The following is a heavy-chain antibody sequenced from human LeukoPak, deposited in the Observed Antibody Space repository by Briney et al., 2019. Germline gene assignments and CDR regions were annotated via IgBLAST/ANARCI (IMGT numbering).Heavy chain of an antibody. CDR1: GYTFTGYY. CDR2: INPNSGGT. J-gene: IGHJ4*02. CDR3: ARDILWGSYRYQFDY. D-gene: IGHD3-16*02. Sequence: ASVKVSCKASGYTFTGYYMHWVRQAPGQGLEWMGWINPNSGGTNYAQKFQGRVTMTRDTSISTAYMELSRLRSDDTAVYYCARDILWGSYRYQFDYRGQGTLVTVSS. V-gene: IGHV1-2*02.